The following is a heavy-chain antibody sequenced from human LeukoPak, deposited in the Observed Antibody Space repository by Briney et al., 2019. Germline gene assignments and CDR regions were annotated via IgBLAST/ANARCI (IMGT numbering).Heavy chain of an antibody. J-gene: IGHJ4*02. CDR3: ARVYDVLTGGFDH. D-gene: IGHD3-9*01. V-gene: IGHV3-21*01. CDR2: ISSSMISI. Sequence: PGGSLRLPCASSGFTFRRYDINWVRQAPGKGLEWVSFISSSMISIHYADSVQGRFTISRDNARNILYLQMNSLRAEDTAVYYCARVYDVLTGGFDHWGQGALVTVSS. CDR1: GFTFRRYD.